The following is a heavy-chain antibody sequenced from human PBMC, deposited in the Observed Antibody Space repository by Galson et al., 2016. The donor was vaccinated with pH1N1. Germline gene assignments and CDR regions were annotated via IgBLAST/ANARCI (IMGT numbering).Heavy chain of an antibody. D-gene: IGHD3-10*01. CDR1: GFTFDEYA. CDR2: ISWDGGSI. CDR3: AKGAGRYYFGSGSFNY. V-gene: IGHV3-43D*03. J-gene: IGHJ4*02. Sequence: SLRLSCAASGFTFDEYAMHWVRQAPGKGLEWVSLISWDGGSIFYADSVKGRFTISRDNSKNSLFLEMNSLRAEDSALYYCAKGAGRYYFGSGSFNYWGQGTQVTVSS.